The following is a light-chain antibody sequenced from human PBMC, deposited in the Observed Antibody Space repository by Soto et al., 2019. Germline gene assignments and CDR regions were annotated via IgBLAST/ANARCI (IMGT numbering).Light chain of an antibody. V-gene: IGLV2-8*01. J-gene: IGLJ2*01. Sequence: QSALTQYPSASGSPGQSVTISCTGTSSDVGGYNYVSWYQQHPGKAPKLMIYEVSKRPSGVPDRFSGSKSGNTASLTVSGLQAEDEADYYCSSYAGSNNFVVFGGGTKL. CDR2: EVS. CDR1: SSDVGGYNY. CDR3: SSYAGSNNFVV.